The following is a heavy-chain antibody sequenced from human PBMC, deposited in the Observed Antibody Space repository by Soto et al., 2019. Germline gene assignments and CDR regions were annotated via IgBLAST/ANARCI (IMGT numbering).Heavy chain of an antibody. Sequence: QVQLQQWGAGLLKPSETLSLTCAVYGGSFSGYYWSWIRQPPGKGLEWIGEINHSGSTNYNPSLKSRVPISVDTSKNQFSLKRSSVTAADTAVYYCARGSIVVVPAAMRGYFQHWGQGTLVTVSS. D-gene: IGHD2-2*01. CDR3: ARGSIVVVPAAMRGYFQH. CDR2: INHSGST. V-gene: IGHV4-34*01. J-gene: IGHJ1*01. CDR1: GGSFSGYY.